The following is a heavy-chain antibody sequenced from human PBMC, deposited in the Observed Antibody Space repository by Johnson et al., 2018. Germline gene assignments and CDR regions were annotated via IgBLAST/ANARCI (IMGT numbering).Heavy chain of an antibody. J-gene: IGHJ4*02. V-gene: IGHV1-69*06. CDR3: ARVAYGGNSAYFDY. D-gene: IGHD4-23*01. CDR2: IIPSFGTA. Sequence: QVQLVQSGAEVKKPGSSVKVSCKASGGTFSSYAISWVRQDPGQGLEWMGGIIPSFGTANYAQKFQGRVTITAEKSTSTAYMELSSLRSEDTAVYYWARVAYGGNSAYFDYWCQGTLVTFSP. CDR1: GGTFSSYA.